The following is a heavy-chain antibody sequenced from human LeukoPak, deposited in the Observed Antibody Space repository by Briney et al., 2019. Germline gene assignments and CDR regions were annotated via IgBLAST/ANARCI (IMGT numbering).Heavy chain of an antibody. D-gene: IGHD6-19*01. CDR3: AGDGPNIVVAGYFDY. Sequence: GGSLRLSCAASGFTFSSYVLHWVRQAPGKGLEWVAVISSDESNKYYADSVKGRFTISRDNSKNTLYLQMNSLRPEDTAVYYCAGDGPNIVVAGYFDYWGQGTLVTVSS. J-gene: IGHJ4*02. V-gene: IGHV3-30*04. CDR1: GFTFSSYV. CDR2: ISSDESNK.